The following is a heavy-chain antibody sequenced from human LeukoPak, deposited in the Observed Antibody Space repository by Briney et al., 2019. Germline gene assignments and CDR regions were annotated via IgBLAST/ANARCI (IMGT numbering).Heavy chain of an antibody. CDR2: IYHSGST. J-gene: IGHJ5*02. V-gene: IGHV4-39*01. CDR1: GGSISTSGAL. CDR3: ARRTATGRFDP. Sequence: SETLSLTCTVSGGSISTSGALWGWIRQPPGRGLEWIGTIYHSGSTYYNPPLRSRVTISVDTSKNQFSLKLSSVTAAYTAVYYCARRTATGRFDPWGQGTLVTVSS. D-gene: IGHD1-1*01.